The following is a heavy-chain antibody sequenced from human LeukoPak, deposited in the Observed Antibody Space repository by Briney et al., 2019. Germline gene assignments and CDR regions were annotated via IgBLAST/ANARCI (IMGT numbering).Heavy chain of an antibody. CDR1: GGSFSGYY. V-gene: IGHV4-59*01. D-gene: IGHD3-22*01. J-gene: IGHJ4*02. CDR2: IYYSGST. CDR3: ARVWYYYDSSGYYAQGFDY. Sequence: SETLSLTCAVYGGSFSGYYWSWIRQPPGKGLEWIGYIYYSGSTNYNPSLKSRVTISVDTSKNQFSLKLSSVTAADTAVYYCARVWYYYDSSGYYAQGFDYWGQGTLVTVSS.